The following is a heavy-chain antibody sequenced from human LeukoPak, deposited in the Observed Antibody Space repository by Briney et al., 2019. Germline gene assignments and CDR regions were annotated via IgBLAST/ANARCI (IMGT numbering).Heavy chain of an antibody. J-gene: IGHJ4*02. D-gene: IGHD6-13*01. CDR1: GYTFTGYY. V-gene: IGHV1-2*02. CDR2: INPYSGGT. Sequence: ASVKVSCKASGYTFTGYYIHWVRQTPGQGLEWMGWINPYSGGTNYAQKFQDRVTMTRDTSISTAYMELSRLRSDDSAMYYCARDRSGGSASVYYWGQGTLVTVYS. CDR3: ARDRSGGSASVYY.